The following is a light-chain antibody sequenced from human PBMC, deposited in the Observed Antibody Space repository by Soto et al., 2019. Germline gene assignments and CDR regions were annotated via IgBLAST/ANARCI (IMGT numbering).Light chain of an antibody. J-gene: IGLJ3*02. V-gene: IGLV2-11*01. Sequence: SALTQPRSVSGSPGQPVTISCTGTSSDVGGYNYVSWYQQHPGKAPKLMIYDVSKRPSGVPDRFSGSKSGNTPSLTLSGLHAEEEADYYCCSYAGSYTWVFGGGTKLTVL. CDR2: DVS. CDR1: SSDVGGYNY. CDR3: CSYAGSYTWV.